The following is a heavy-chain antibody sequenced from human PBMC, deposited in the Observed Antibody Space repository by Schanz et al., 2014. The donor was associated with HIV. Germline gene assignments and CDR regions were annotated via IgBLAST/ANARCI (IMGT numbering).Heavy chain of an antibody. Sequence: QVQLVQSGAEVKKPGASVKVSCKASGYTFTDYFVHWVRQAPGQGLEWMGWISAYNGNTNYAQKVQGRVTMTTDTSTSTAYMELRNLRSDDTAVYYCARDLRVVPAASDNWFDPWGQGTLVTVSS. CDR2: ISAYNGNT. J-gene: IGHJ5*02. CDR3: ARDLRVVPAASDNWFDP. V-gene: IGHV1-18*01. D-gene: IGHD2-2*01. CDR1: GYTFTDYF.